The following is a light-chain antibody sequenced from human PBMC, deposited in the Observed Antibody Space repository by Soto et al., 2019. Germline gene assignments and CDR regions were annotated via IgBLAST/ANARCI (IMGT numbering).Light chain of an antibody. V-gene: IGLV1-44*01. CDR2: SND. J-gene: IGLJ2*01. Sequence: QSVLTQPPSASGTPGQRVTISCSGSSPSIGTNTVNWYQHLPGSAPKLLIYSNDQRPSGVPARFSGSKSGTSASLAISGLQPDDEADYYCEAWDGSLNVVLFGGGTKLTVL. CDR1: SPSIGTNT. CDR3: EAWDGSLNVVL.